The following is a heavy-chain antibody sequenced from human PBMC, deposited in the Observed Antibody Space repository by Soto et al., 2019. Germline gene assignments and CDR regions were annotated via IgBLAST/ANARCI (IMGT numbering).Heavy chain of an antibody. CDR1: GTIFSSYT. J-gene: IGHJ6*02. CDR2: IIPILGET. Sequence: QVQLVQSGAEVKKPGSSVRVSCKASGTIFSSYTISWVRQAPGRGLEWMGRIIPILGETNSAQKIQGKVTLNADKSTNTAYMELNSLRLEYTALYYCARGLGGRMDDWGQGTTVTVSS. V-gene: IGHV1-69*08. CDR3: ARGLGGRMDD. D-gene: IGHD3-16*01.